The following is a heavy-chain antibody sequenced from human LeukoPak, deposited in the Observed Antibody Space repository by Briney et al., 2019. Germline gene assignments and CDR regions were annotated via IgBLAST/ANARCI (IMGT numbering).Heavy chain of an antibody. Sequence: GGPLRLSCAASRFTLSSYCMNWLREATGKGLQRVANIKQDGSEKYYVDSVKGRFTISRDNAKNSLYLQMNSLRAEDTAVYYCASASSFSYGMDVSGQGTTVTVSS. D-gene: IGHD6-6*01. J-gene: IGHJ6*02. CDR2: IKQDGSEK. V-gene: IGHV3-7*01. CDR1: RFTLSSYC. CDR3: ASASSFSYGMDV.